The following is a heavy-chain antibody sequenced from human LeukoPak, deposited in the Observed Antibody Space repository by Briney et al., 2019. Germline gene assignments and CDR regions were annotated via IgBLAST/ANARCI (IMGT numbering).Heavy chain of an antibody. CDR2: ISWISGSI. D-gene: IGHD6-19*01. J-gene: IGHJ3*02. CDR1: GFTFDDYA. V-gene: IGHV3-9*03. CDR3: AKSRSVAGHGGDAFDI. Sequence: AGRSLRLSCAASGFTFDDYAMDWVRQAPEKCLEWVSGISWISGSIGYADSVKGRFTISRDNAKNSLYLQMNSLRAEDMALYYCAKSRSVAGHGGDAFDIWGQGTMVTVSS.